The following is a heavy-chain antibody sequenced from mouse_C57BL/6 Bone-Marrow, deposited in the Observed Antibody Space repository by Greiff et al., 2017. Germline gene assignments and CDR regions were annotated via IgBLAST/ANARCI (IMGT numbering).Heavy chain of an antibody. CDR3: ERLTGVAYYFDY. V-gene: IGHV5-4*03. J-gene: IGHJ2*01. CDR2: ISAGSSYT. D-gene: IGHD1-1*01. CDR1: GFTFSSYA. Sequence: EVMLVESGGGLVKPGGSLKLSCTASGFTFSSYAMSWVRQTPEKRLEWVATISAGSSYTYYPDNVKGRFTIYRDNAKNNLYLQMRHLKSEETAMYYCERLTGVAYYFDYWGQGTTLTVSS.